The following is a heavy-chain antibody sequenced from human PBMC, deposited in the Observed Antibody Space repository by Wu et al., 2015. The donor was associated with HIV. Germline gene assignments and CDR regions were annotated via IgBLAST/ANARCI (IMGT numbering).Heavy chain of an antibody. CDR1: GYPFIAYY. Sequence: QVQLVQSGAEVKKPGASVKVSCKASGYPFIAYYMYWLRQAPGQGFEWMGWINPNTGGTNYAQKFQGRVTMTRDTSINTVYMELSRLRSDDTAVYYCARDXLERHKWFDPWGQGTLVTVSS. J-gene: IGHJ5*02. CDR2: INPNTGGT. D-gene: IGHD1-20*01. V-gene: IGHV1-2*02. CDR3: ARDXLERHKWFDP.